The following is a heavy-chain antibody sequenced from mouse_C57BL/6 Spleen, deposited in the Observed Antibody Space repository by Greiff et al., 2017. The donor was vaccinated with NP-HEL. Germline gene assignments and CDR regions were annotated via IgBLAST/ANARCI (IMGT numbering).Heavy chain of an antibody. CDR3: ARSVSDGGDAYYFDD. D-gene: IGHD1-1*02. V-gene: IGHV1-82*01. CDR1: GYAFSSSW. Sequence: VQLQQPGPELVKPGASVKISCKASGYAFSSSWMNWVKQRPGKGLEWIGRIYPGDGDTNYNGKFKGKATLTADKSSSTAYMQLSSLTSEDSAVYCCARSVSDGGDAYYFDDWGQGTTLTVSS. J-gene: IGHJ2*01. CDR2: IYPGDGDT.